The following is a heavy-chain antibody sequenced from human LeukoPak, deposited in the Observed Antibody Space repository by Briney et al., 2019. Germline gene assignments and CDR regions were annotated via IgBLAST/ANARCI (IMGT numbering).Heavy chain of an antibody. V-gene: IGHV1-2*02. D-gene: IGHD2-2*01. J-gene: IGHJ5*02. CDR1: GYTFTGYD. Sequence: ASVKVSCKASGYTFTGYDMHWVRQAPGQGLEWMGWINPNSGGTNYAQKFQGRVTMTRDTSISTAYMELSRLRSDDTAVYYCARRYCSSTSCQFDPWGQGTLVTVSS. CDR3: ARRYCSSTSCQFDP. CDR2: INPNSGGT.